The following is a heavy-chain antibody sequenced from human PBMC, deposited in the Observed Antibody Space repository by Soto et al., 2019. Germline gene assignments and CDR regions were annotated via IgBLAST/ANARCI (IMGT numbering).Heavy chain of an antibody. D-gene: IGHD5-12*01. CDR2: TYYKSKWFN. CDR1: GDSVSSNSAG. Sequence: SQTLSLTCAISGDSVSSNSAGWNWVRQTPSRGLEWLGRTYYKSKWFNNYAVSVKSRITINPDTSQNQFSLHLDSVTPEDTAVYFCERGSWDDVSGHYYMDVWGKGTTVTVSS. J-gene: IGHJ6*03. V-gene: IGHV6-1*01. CDR3: ERGSWDDVSGHYYMDV.